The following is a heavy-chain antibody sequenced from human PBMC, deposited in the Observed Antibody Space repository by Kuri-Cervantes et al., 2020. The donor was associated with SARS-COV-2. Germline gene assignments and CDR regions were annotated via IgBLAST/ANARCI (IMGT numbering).Heavy chain of an antibody. D-gene: IGHD3-16*02. CDR3: ARDNYDYVWGSYRYAY. CDR2: ISYDGSNK. V-gene: IGHV3-30-3*01. CDR1: GGSISSSS. J-gene: IGHJ4*02. Sequence: LSLTCTVSGGSISSSSYYWGWIRQPPGKGLEWVAVISYDGSNKYYADSVKGRFTISRDNSKNTLYLQMNSLRAEDTAVYYCARDNYDYVWGSYRYAYWGQGTLVTVSS.